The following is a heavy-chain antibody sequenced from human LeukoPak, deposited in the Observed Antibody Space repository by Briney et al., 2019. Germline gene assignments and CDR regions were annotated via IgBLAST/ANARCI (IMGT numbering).Heavy chain of an antibody. CDR2: INHSGST. D-gene: IGHD6-13*01. CDR3: ARVHQQLALYAFDF. CDR1: GGSFSGHY. Sequence: SETLSLTCAVYGGSFSGHYWSWIRQPPGKGLEWIGEINHSGSTNYNPSLKSRVTIAVDPSKNQFSQKVRSVTAAADTAVYYCARVHQQLALYAFDFWGQGTPVTVSS. V-gene: IGHV4-34*01. J-gene: IGHJ3*01.